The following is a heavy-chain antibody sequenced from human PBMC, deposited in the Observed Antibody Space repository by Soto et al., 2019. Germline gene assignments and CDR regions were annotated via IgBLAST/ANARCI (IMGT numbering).Heavy chain of an antibody. J-gene: IGHJ5*02. Sequence: QVQLQESGPGLVKPSQTLSLTCTVSGGSISSGGYYWSWIRQHPGRGPEWIGFIDNSGRAYYYPSLESRVTISVDTSKNQFALKMSSVTAADTAVCYCTRVGNGKWFDPWGQGTLVTVSS. D-gene: IGHD4-4*01. CDR2: IDNSGRA. CDR1: GGSISSGGYY. CDR3: TRVGNGKWFDP. V-gene: IGHV4-31*03.